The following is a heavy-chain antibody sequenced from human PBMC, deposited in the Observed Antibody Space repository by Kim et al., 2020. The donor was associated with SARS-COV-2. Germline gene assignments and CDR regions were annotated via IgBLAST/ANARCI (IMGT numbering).Heavy chain of an antibody. CDR3: ARDISRALDVDTAMVSIALGY. CDR2: INPNSGGT. D-gene: IGHD5-18*01. Sequence: ASVKVSCKASGYTFTGYYMHWVRQAPGQGLEWMGWINPNSGGTNYAQKFQGRVTMTRDTSISTAYMELSRLRSDDTAVYYCARDISRALDVDTAMVSIALGYWGQGTLVTVSS. CDR1: GYTFTGYY. V-gene: IGHV1-2*02. J-gene: IGHJ4*02.